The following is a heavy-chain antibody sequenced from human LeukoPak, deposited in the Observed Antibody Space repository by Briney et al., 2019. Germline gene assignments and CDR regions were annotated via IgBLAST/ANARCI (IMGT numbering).Heavy chain of an antibody. Sequence: GRSLRLSCAASGFTVSSIHMVWVRQAPGKGLEWVSVTYTGGNSYYADSVKGRFIISRDISKNTLYLQMNSLRAEDSALYYCARGGRGSAAVVAPRSFDIWGQGTMVTVSS. CDR2: TYTGGNS. CDR1: GFTVSSIH. D-gene: IGHD3-22*01. CDR3: ARGGRGSAAVVAPRSFDI. V-gene: IGHV3-53*01. J-gene: IGHJ3*02.